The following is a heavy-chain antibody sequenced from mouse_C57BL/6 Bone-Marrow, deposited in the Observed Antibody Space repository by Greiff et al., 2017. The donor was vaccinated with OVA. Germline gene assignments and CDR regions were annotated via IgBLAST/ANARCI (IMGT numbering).Heavy chain of an antibody. CDR3: APYDYGWYFDV. CDR1: GYTFTTYP. V-gene: IGHV1-47*01. J-gene: IGHJ1*03. D-gene: IGHD2-4*01. Sequence: VQVVESGAELVKPGASVKMSCKASGYTFTTYPIEWMKQNHGKSLEWIGNFHPYNDDTKYNEKFKGKATLTVEKSSSTVYLELSRLTSDDSAVYYCAPYDYGWYFDVWGTGTTVTVSS. CDR2: FHPYNDDT.